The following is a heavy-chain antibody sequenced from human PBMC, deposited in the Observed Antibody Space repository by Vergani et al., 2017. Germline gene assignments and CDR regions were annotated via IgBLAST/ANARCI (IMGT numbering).Heavy chain of an antibody. V-gene: IGHV4-39*01. Sequence: QLQLQESGPGLVKPSETLSLTCTVSGGSISSCSYYWGWIRQPPGKGLEWIGSIYYTGSTYYNPSPKSRVTISVDTSKNHFSLRQSPVTAADTAVYYCXRQYYDILTGDRYNCFDPWGQGTLVTVSS. J-gene: IGHJ5*02. CDR3: XRQYYDILTGDRYNCFDP. CDR2: IYYTGST. D-gene: IGHD3-9*01. CDR1: GGSISSCSYY.